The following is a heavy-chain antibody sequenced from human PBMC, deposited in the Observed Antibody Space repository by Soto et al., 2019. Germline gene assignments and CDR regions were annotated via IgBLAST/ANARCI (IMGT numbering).Heavy chain of an antibody. J-gene: IGHJ5*02. CDR1: GYTFTSYG. V-gene: IGHV1-18*01. D-gene: IGHD5-12*01. Sequence: GASVKVSCKASGYTFTSYGISWVRQAPGQGLEWMGWISAYNGNTNYAQKLQCRVTMTTDTSTSTAYMELRSLRSDDTAVYYCARVNWGDGYKFYWFDPWGQGTLVTVSS. CDR3: ARVNWGDGYKFYWFDP. CDR2: ISAYNGNT.